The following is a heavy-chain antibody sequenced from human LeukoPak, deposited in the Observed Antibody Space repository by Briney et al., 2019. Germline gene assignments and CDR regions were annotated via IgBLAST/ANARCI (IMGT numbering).Heavy chain of an antibody. V-gene: IGHV6-1*01. Sequence: SQTLSLTCAVSGESLSSKNGAWNWIRQSPSRGLEWLGRTYYRSKWYNDYAESMEGRMTISQDTSKNQYSLRLNSVPPDDTAVYYCARDLGATGWHTFDYWGQGTLVTVSS. D-gene: IGHD6-19*01. CDR1: GESLSSKNGA. CDR2: TYYRSKWYN. CDR3: ARDLGATGWHTFDY. J-gene: IGHJ4*02.